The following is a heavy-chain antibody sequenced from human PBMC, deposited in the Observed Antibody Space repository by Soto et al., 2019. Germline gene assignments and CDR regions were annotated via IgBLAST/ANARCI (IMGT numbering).Heavy chain of an antibody. V-gene: IGHV3-21*04. CDR1: GFTFSRVS. CDR2: ISSGSSDT. Sequence: GGSLRLSCEASGFTFSRVSMNWVRQVPGKGLEWVASISSGSSDTWYADSVKGRFIISRDNAQNSLFLQMNTLRPEDTAVYYCARDQGYYDSSGYFDYWGQGTLVTVSS. D-gene: IGHD3-22*01. CDR3: ARDQGYYDSSGYFDY. J-gene: IGHJ4*02.